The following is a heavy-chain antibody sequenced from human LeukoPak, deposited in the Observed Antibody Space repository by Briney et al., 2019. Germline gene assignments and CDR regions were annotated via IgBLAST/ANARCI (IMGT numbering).Heavy chain of an antibody. V-gene: IGHV4-30-4*01. D-gene: IGHD3-10*01. CDR1: GGPISSGDYY. CDR2: IYYSGST. J-gene: IGHJ5*02. CDR3: ARNCIWFGELNWFDP. Sequence: RASETLSLTCTVSGGPISSGDYYWSWIRQPPGKGLEWIGYIYYSGSTYYNPSLKSRVTISVDTSKNQFSLKLSSVTAADTAVYYCARNCIWFGELNWFDPWGQGTLVTVSS.